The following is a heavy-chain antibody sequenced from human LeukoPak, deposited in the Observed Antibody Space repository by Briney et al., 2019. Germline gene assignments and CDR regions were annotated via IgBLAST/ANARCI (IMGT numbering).Heavy chain of an antibody. D-gene: IGHD3-22*01. V-gene: IGHV1-69*13. CDR1: GGTFSSYA. CDR3: ARGPDYYDSSGYIDY. J-gene: IGHJ4*02. CDR2: IIPIFGTA. Sequence: GASVTVSCKASGGTFSSYAISWVRQAPGQGLEWMGGIIPIFGTANYAQKFQGRVTITADESTSTAYMELSSLRSEDTAVYYCARGPDYYDSSGYIDYWGQGTLVTVSS.